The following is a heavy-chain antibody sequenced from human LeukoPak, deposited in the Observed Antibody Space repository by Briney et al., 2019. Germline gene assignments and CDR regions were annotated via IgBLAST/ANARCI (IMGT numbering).Heavy chain of an antibody. V-gene: IGHV3-49*04. CDR3: SRDSHGDNVFDY. D-gene: IGHD1-1*01. CDR1: GFTFDAFA. CDR2: LRRKSYGGTP. J-gene: IGHJ4*02. Sequence: PGRSLRLSCSVSGFTFDAFAMAWVRQAPGEGLGWVGFLRRKSYGGTPEYAASVRGRFTISIDDSNNIAFLQMNDLRTEDTAIYYCSRDSHGDNVFDYWGQGALVTVSS.